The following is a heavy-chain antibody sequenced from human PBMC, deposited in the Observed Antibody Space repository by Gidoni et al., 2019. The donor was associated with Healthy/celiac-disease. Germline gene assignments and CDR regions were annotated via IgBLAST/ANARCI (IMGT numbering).Heavy chain of an antibody. CDR1: GCSFSGYY. V-gene: IGHV4-34*01. J-gene: IGHJ6*02. CDR3: ARGRGLRTRGMDV. D-gene: IGHD3-10*01. Sequence: QVQLQQWGSGLLKPSETLSLTCSVYGCSFSGYYWSWIRQHPGKGLEWIGEINHSGSTNYNTSIKSRVTISVDTSKNKFSLKLSYVTAAETAVYYCARGRGLRTRGMDVWGQGTTVNVS. CDR2: INHSGST.